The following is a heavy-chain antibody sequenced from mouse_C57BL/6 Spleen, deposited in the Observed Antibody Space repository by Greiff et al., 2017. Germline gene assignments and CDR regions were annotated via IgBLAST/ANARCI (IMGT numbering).Heavy chain of an antibody. J-gene: IGHJ3*01. Sequence: QVQLQQPGAELVRPGSSVKLSCKASGYTFTSYWMHWVKQRPIQGLEWIGNIDPSDSETHYNQKFKDKATLTVDKSSSTAYMQLSSLTSEDSAVDYCARGAYYSVSNYEADWGQGTLVTVSA. D-gene: IGHD1-1*01. V-gene: IGHV1-52*01. CDR2: IDPSDSET. CDR1: GYTFTSYW. CDR3: ARGAYYSVSNYEAD.